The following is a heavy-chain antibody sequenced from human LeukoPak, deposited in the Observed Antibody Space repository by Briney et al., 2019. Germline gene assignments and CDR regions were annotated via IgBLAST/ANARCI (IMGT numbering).Heavy chain of an antibody. Sequence: SETLSLTCAVYGGSFSTYDWTWIRQPPGKGLEWIGEIYHSGSTNYNPSLKSRVTISVDKSKNQFSLKLSSVTAADTAVYYCARDEIAVAFGFDPWGQGTLVTVSS. J-gene: IGHJ5*02. D-gene: IGHD6-19*01. CDR1: GGSFSTYD. CDR2: IYHSGST. CDR3: ARDEIAVAFGFDP. V-gene: IGHV4-34*01.